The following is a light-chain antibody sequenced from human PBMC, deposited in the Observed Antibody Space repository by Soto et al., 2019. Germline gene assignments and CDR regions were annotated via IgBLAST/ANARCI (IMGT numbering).Light chain of an antibody. CDR3: NSFRVSHLYV. V-gene: IGLV2-14*01. CDR2: EVT. CDR1: SSDIGGYNA. Sequence: SALTQPASVSGSPGQTITISCTGTSSDIGGYNAVSWYQHHPGKAPKLIIYEVTHRPSGVSDRFSASKSGNTASLTISGLQAEDEADYYCNSFRVSHLYVFGTGTK. J-gene: IGLJ1*01.